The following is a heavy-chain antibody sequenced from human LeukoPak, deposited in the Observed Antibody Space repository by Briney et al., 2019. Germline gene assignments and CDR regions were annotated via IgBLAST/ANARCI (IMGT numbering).Heavy chain of an antibody. V-gene: IGHV4-59*01. CDR3: ARDLGSVSAPPVQREYYDSSGYYHARPYYFDY. D-gene: IGHD3-22*01. Sequence: SETLSLTCTVSGGSISSYYWSWIRQPPGKGLEWIGYIYYSGSTNYNPSLKSRVTISVDTSKNQFSLKLSSVTAADTAVYYYARDLGSVSAPPVQREYYDSSGYYHARPYYFDYWGQGTLVTVSS. CDR1: GGSISSYY. CDR2: IYYSGST. J-gene: IGHJ4*02.